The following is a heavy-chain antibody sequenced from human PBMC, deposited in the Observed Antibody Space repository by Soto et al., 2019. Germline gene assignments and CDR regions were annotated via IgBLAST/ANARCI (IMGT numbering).Heavy chain of an antibody. J-gene: IGHJ4*02. CDR3: ARSHCSSISCYVGSWDY. D-gene: IGHD2-2*01. CDR1: GYTFTGYD. Sequence: QVQLVQSGAEVKKPGASVKVSCKASGYTFTGYDMHWVRQAPGQGLEWMGWINPNSGGTNYAQKFQGCVTMTRDTSISTAYMELSRLRSDDTAVYYCARSHCSSISCYVGSWDYWGQGTLVTVSS. V-gene: IGHV1-2*04. CDR2: INPNSGGT.